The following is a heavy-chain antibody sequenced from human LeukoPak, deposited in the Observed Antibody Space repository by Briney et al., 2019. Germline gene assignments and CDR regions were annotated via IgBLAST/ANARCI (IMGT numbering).Heavy chain of an antibody. Sequence: GGSLRLSCAASGFTFSSYGMHWVRQAPGKGLECVAVIWYGGSSKYYADSVEGRFTISRDNSKNTLYLQMNSLRAEDTAGYYCGKANSGYVLVFDYWGQGTLVTVSS. CDR2: IWYGGSSK. CDR3: GKANSGYVLVFDY. D-gene: IGHD5-12*01. V-gene: IGHV3-33*06. CDR1: GFTFSSYG. J-gene: IGHJ4*02.